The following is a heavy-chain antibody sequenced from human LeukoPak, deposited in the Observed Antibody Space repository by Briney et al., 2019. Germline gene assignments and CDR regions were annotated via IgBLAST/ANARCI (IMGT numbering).Heavy chain of an antibody. CDR1: GFTFSRYS. V-gene: IGHV3-21*01. CDR3: ARDPDLAVVPLGDF. CDR2: ISSRSTYI. D-gene: IGHD6-19*01. J-gene: IGHJ4*02. Sequence: GGSLRLSCAASGFTFSRYSMNWVRQAPGKGLEWVSSISSRSTYIYYPDSVKGRFTISRDNAKNSLYLQMNSLRVDDTAVYYCARDPDLAVVPLGDFWGQGILVTVSS.